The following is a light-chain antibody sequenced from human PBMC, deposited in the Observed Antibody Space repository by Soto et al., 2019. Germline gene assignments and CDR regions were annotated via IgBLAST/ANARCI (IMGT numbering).Light chain of an antibody. CDR3: CSYAGSYSYV. Sequence: QSALTQPRSVSGSPGQSVTISCTGTSSDVGGYNYVSWYQEQPGKAPKLMIYDVSKRPSGVPDRFSGSKSGNTASLTISGLQDEDEDDYYCCSYAGSYSYVFGTGTKLTVL. J-gene: IGLJ1*01. CDR1: SSDVGGYNY. V-gene: IGLV2-11*01. CDR2: DVS.